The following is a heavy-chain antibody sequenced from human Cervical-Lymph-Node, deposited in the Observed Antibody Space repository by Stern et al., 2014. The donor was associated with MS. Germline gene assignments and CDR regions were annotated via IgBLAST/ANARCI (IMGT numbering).Heavy chain of an antibody. J-gene: IGHJ6*02. D-gene: IGHD2-8*02. V-gene: IGHV3-20*01. CDR3: ARAFCTGGVCYSFPFYGMDV. Sequence: EVQLVESGGGVVRPGGALRLSCAASGFLFDDYGMSWVRQVPGKGPEWVSAITYNGGSTDYAASVKGRFTISRDNAKKSLYLRMNSLRVEDTAVYHCARAFCTGGVCYSFPFYGMDVWGQGTTVTVSS. CDR2: ITYNGGST. CDR1: GFLFDDYG.